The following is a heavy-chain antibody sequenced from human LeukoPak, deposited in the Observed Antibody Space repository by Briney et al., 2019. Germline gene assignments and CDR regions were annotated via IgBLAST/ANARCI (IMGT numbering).Heavy chain of an antibody. CDR3: ARGCSSTSCYRASFDY. V-gene: IGHV1-18*01. Sequence: ASVKVSCKASGYTFTSYGISWVRQAPGQGLEWMGWISAYNGNTNYAQKLQGRVTMTTDTSTSTDYMELRSLRSDDTAVYYCARGCSSTSCYRASFDYWGQGTLVTVSS. J-gene: IGHJ4*02. CDR2: ISAYNGNT. D-gene: IGHD2-2*02. CDR1: GYTFTSYG.